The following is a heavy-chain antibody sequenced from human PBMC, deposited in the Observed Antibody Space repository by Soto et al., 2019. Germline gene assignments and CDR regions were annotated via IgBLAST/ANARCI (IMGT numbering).Heavy chain of an antibody. V-gene: IGHV4-59*01. J-gene: IGHJ4*02. CDR2: VYYTGST. D-gene: IGHD6-19*01. CDR3: ARSVAVPGAHIDY. Sequence: SETLSLTCSVSGGSISCSYWSWIRQSPGKGLEWLGYVYYTGSTNYSPSLRSRVSISVDTSKNEFSLRLSSVTAADTAVYFCARSVAVPGAHIDYWGQGLRSPSPQ. CDR1: GGSISCSY.